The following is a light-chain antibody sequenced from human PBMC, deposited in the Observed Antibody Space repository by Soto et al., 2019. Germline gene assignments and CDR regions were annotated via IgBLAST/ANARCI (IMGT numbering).Light chain of an antibody. J-gene: IGKJ1*01. CDR2: DAS. V-gene: IGKV3-11*01. CDR3: QQRSDWPPT. Sequence: EIVLTQSPATLSLSPGERATLSCRASQSVSSYLAWYHQKPGQAPRLLISDASSRAPAVPARYSASGSGTDFTLTISSLEPEDFAVYYCQQRSDWPPTFGQGTKVEIK. CDR1: QSVSSY.